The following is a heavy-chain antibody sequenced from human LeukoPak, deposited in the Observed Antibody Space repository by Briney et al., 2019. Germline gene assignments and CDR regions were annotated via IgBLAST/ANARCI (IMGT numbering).Heavy chain of an antibody. CDR1: GYTFTSYG. D-gene: IGHD2-2*01. Sequence: ASVKVSCKASGYTFTSYGISWVRQAPGQGLEWMGWISAYNGNTNYAQKLQGRVTMTTDTSTSTAYMELRSLRSDDTAVYYCVRCSSTSCYAMGFDPWGQGTLVTVSS. J-gene: IGHJ5*02. V-gene: IGHV1-18*01. CDR3: VRCSSTSCYAMGFDP. CDR2: ISAYNGNT.